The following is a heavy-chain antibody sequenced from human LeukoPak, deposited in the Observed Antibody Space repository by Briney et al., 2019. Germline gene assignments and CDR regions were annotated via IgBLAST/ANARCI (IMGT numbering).Heavy chain of an antibody. CDR3: ARGIVGATDRDY. V-gene: IGHV3-7*01. CDR2: IKQDGSEK. D-gene: IGHD1-26*01. J-gene: IGHJ4*02. CDR1: GFTFSSYW. Sequence: GWSLRLSCAASGFTFSSYWMSWVRQAPGKGLEWVANIKQDGSEKYYVDSVKGRFTIPRDNAKNSLYLQMNSLRAEDTAVYYCARGIVGATDRDYWGQGTLVTVSS.